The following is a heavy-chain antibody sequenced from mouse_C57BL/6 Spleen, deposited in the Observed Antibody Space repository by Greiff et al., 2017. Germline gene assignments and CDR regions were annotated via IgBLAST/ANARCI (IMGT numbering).Heavy chain of an antibody. Sequence: VQLQQSGAELARPGASVKMSCKASGYTFTSYTMHGVKQRPGQGREWIGYINPSSGYTKYNQKFKDKATLTADNSSTTAYMQLSSLTSEDSAVYYCARTETSQSLYAMDYWGQGTSVTVSS. CDR1: GYTFTSYT. CDR2: INPSSGYT. J-gene: IGHJ4*01. CDR3: ARTETSQSLYAMDY. D-gene: IGHD3-2*02. V-gene: IGHV1-4*01.